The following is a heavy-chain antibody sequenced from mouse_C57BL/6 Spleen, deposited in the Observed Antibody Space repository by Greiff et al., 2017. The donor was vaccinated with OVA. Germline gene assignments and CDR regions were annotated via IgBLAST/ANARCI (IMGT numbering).Heavy chain of an antibody. CDR3: ARHREDGYYSYFDY. V-gene: IGHV2-6-1*01. CDR1: GFSLTSYG. CDR2: IWSDGST. D-gene: IGHD2-3*01. J-gene: IGHJ2*01. Sequence: QVQLKESGPGLVAPSQSLSITCTVSGFSLTSYGVHWVRQPPGKGLEWLVVIWSDGSTTYNSALKSRLSISKDNSKSQVFLKMNSLQTDDTAMYYCARHREDGYYSYFDYWGQGTTLTVSS.